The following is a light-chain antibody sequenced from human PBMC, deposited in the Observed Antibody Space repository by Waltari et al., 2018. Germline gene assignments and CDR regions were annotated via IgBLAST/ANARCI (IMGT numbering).Light chain of an antibody. CDR1: QSISKW. J-gene: IGKJ4*02. CDR2: KES. V-gene: IGKV1-5*03. CDR3: QQYNSYPLLS. Sequence: DIQMTQSPSTPSASVGGRVIFSCRASQSISKWLAWYQQKPGKAPKRLLFKESTLESRVASMDSGSGAGTESALTISSLQPQDLATDYCQQYNSYPLLSFGGGTKVEIK.